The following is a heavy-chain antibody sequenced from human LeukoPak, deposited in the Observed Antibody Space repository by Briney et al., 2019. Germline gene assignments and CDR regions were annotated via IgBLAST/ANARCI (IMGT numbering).Heavy chain of an antibody. J-gene: IGHJ4*02. CDR2: IYHSGST. D-gene: IGHD5-12*01. V-gene: IGHV4-30-2*01. CDR1: GGSISSGGYY. Sequence: SETLSLTCTVSGGSISSGGYYWSWIRQPPGKGLEWIGYIYHSGSTYYNPSLKSRVTISVDRSKNQFSLKLSSVTAADTAVYYRARSAGYSGYDVTIDYWGQGTLVTVSS. CDR3: ARSAGYSGYDVTIDY.